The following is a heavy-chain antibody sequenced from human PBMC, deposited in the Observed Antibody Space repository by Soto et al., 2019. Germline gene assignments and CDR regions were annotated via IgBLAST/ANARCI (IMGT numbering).Heavy chain of an antibody. CDR3: ASSLGQEGYFDY. CDR2: ISSSSSYI. J-gene: IGHJ4*02. V-gene: IGHV3-21*01. CDR1: GFTFSSYS. D-gene: IGHD3-16*01. Sequence: PGGSLRLSCAASGFTFSSYSMNWVRQAPGKGLEWVSSISSSSSYIYYADSVKGRFTISRDNAKNSLYLQMNSLRAEDTAVYYCASSLGQEGYFDYSGQGTLVTVSS.